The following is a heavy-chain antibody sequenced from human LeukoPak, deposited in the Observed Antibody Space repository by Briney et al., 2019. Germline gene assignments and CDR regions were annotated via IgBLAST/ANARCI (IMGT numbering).Heavy chain of an antibody. CDR3: TTPFPGIAAAEPFDY. D-gene: IGHD6-13*01. CDR2: IKSKTDGGTT. V-gene: IGHV3-15*01. Sequence: GGSLRLSCIGSGFTFGDFAMSWVRQAPGKGLEWVGRIKSKTDGGTTDYAAPVKGRFTISRDDSKNTLYLQMNSLKTEDTAVYYCTTPFPGIAAAEPFDYWGQGTLVTVSS. J-gene: IGHJ4*02. CDR1: GFTFGDFA.